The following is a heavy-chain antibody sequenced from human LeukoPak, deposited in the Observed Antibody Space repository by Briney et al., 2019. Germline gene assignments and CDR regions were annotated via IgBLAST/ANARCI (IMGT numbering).Heavy chain of an antibody. Sequence: GGSLRFSCAASGFTFSNAWMSWVRQAPGKGLEWVGRIKSKTDGGTTDYAAPVKGRFTISRDDSKNTLYLQMNSLKTEDTAVYYCTTDAARSTVAGTRDYWGQGTLVTVSS. J-gene: IGHJ4*02. CDR1: GFTFSNAW. CDR2: IKSKTDGGTT. D-gene: IGHD6-19*01. CDR3: TTDAARSTVAGTRDY. V-gene: IGHV3-15*01.